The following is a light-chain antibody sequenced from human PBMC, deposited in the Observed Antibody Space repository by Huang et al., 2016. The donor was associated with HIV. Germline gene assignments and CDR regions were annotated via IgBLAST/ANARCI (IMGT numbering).Light chain of an antibody. Sequence: VMTQSPATLSVSPGERATLSCRARESILRILAWYQQRPGQPTSLLIYGASVRLPGIPARVRGSGSGTEFSLTISSLQSEDFAVYYCQQYNKWPPYTYGQGTKLEIK. CDR1: ESILRI. CDR3: QQYNKWPPYT. J-gene: IGKJ2*01. CDR2: GAS. V-gene: IGKV3-15*01.